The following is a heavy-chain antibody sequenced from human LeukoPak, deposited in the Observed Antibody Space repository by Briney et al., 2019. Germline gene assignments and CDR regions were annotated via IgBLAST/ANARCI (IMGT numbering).Heavy chain of an antibody. D-gene: IGHD6-19*01. CDR3: VRASGDSSAVENYFDS. CDR1: GGSISNSNW. Sequence: SETLSLTCAVSGGSISNSNWWSWVRQPPGKGLEWIGEIYRSGSTNYNPSLKNRVTISEDMSKNQFSLRLSSVTAADPAVYYCVRASGDSSAVENYFDSWGQEPLVTVSS. V-gene: IGHV4-4*02. J-gene: IGHJ4*02. CDR2: IYRSGST.